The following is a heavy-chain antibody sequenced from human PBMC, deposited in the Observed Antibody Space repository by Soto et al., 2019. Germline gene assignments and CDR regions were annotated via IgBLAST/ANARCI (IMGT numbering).Heavy chain of an antibody. D-gene: IGHD6-19*01. CDR1: GYSFTSYW. CDR2: IYPGDSDT. J-gene: IGHJ6*02. Sequence: GESLKISCKGSGYSFTSYWIGWVRQMPGKGLEWMGIIYPGDSDTRYSPSFQGQVTISADKSISTAYLQWSSLNASDPAMSYCASLREAGKNYYGVDVWGQWTTVTVSS. V-gene: IGHV5-51*01. CDR3: ASLREAGKNYYGVDV.